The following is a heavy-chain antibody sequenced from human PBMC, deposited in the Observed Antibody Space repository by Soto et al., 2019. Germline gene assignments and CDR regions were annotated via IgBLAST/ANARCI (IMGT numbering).Heavy chain of an antibody. CDR2: IISGGGYKT. CDR3: ARGSNQDY. J-gene: IGHJ4*02. D-gene: IGHD2-8*01. Sequence: GGSLRLSCVGSGFTFSSYTMSWVRQAPGKGLEWVAAIISGGGYKTYYADSVKGRFTISRDESKNTLYLQMDTLRAEDTALYYCARGSNQDYWGQGTLVTVSS. CDR1: GFTFSSYT. V-gene: IGHV3-23*01.